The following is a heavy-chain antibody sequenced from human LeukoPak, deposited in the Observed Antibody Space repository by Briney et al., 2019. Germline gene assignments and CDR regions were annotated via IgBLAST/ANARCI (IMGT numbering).Heavy chain of an antibody. V-gene: IGHV3-30*04. J-gene: IGHJ4*02. CDR2: ISYDGSNK. CDR1: GFTFSSYA. D-gene: IGHD3-16*01. CDR3: ARGGRWFDY. Sequence: GRSLRLSCAASGFTFSSYAMHWVRQAPGKGLEWVAVISYDGSNKYYADSVKGRFTISSDNSKNTLYLQMNSLRAEDTAVYYCARGGRWFDYWGQGTLVTVSS.